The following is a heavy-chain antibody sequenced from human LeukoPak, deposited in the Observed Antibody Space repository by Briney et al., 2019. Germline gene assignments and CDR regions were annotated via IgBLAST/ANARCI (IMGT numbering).Heavy chain of an antibody. V-gene: IGHV3-30*18. CDR3: AKERPKYNWNSTYYFDY. CDR2: ISYDGSNK. D-gene: IGHD1-7*01. J-gene: IGHJ4*02. CDR1: GFTFSSYG. Sequence: QPGGSLRLSCAASGFTFSSYGMHWVRQAPGKGLEWVAVISYDGSNKYYADSVKGRFTISRDNSKNTLYLQMNSLRAEDTAVYYCAKERPKYNWNSTYYFDYWGQGTLVTVSS.